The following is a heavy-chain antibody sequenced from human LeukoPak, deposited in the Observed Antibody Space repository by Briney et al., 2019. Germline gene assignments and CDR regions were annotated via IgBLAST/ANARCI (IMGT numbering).Heavy chain of an antibody. J-gene: IGHJ4*02. CDR3: ARDSTYYYDSGSSGPHYFDN. CDR2: IIPIFGTA. CDR1: GGTFSSYA. Sequence: SVKVSCKASGGTFSSYAISWVRQAPGQGLEWMGGIIPIFGTANYAQKFQGRVTITTDESTSTAYMELNSLRAEDTAVYYCARDSTYYYDSGSSGPHYFDNWGQGTLVTVSS. V-gene: IGHV1-69*05. D-gene: IGHD3-10*01.